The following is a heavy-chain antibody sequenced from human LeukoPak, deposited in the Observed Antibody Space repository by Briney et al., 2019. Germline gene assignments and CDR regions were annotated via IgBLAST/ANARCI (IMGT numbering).Heavy chain of an antibody. V-gene: IGHV4-39*01. J-gene: IGHJ4*02. CDR3: ARRPRTYFDW. CDR1: GGSISSSSYQ. Sequence: PSETLTLTCTVSGGSISSSSYQWDWIRQPPGKGLEWIGSIYYSGSTYYNPSLKSRVTISVDTSKNQFSLKLTSVTAADTAVYYCARRPRTYFDWWGQGTLVTASS. CDR2: IYYSGST.